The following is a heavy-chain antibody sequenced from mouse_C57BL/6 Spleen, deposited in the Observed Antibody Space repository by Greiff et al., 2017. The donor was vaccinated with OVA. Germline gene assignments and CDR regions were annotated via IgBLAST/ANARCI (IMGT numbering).Heavy chain of an antibody. Sequence: DVQLQESGEGLVKPGGSLKLSCAASGFTFSSYAMSWVRQTPEKRLEWVAYISSGGDYIYYADTVKGRFTISRDNARNTLYLQMSSLKSEDTAMYYCTRGGYYGSTSWFAYWGQGTLVTVSA. CDR3: TRGGYYGSTSWFAY. J-gene: IGHJ3*01. D-gene: IGHD1-1*01. V-gene: IGHV5-9-1*02. CDR2: ISSGGDYI. CDR1: GFTFSSYA.